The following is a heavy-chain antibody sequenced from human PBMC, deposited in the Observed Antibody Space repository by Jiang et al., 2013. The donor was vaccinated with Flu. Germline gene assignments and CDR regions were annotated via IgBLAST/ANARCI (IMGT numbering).Heavy chain of an antibody. CDR2: LNQDGSEK. Sequence: VQLVESGGGLVQPGGSLTLSCAVSGLTFNNYWVTWVRQAPGKGLEWVASLNQDGSEKHCLDSLKGRLSFSRDSAKNSVSLQLSSLRADDTALYYCVIGNYGEYWGQGTLLTVSS. V-gene: IGHV3-7*01. CDR1: GLTFNNYW. J-gene: IGHJ4*02. CDR3: VIGNYGEY. D-gene: IGHD1-7*01.